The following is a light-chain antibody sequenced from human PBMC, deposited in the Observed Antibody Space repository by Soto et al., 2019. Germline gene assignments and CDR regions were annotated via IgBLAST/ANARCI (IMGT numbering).Light chain of an antibody. CDR2: EVS. Sequence: QSALTQPPSASGSRGQSVTISCTGTIRDVGGYDSVSWYQQHPGKAPKLMIYEVSKRPSGVPDRFSGSKSDNTASLTVSGLQAEDEADYFCCSYAGLNNLIFGGGTKL. CDR1: IRDVGGYDS. V-gene: IGLV2-8*01. CDR3: CSYAGLNNLI. J-gene: IGLJ2*01.